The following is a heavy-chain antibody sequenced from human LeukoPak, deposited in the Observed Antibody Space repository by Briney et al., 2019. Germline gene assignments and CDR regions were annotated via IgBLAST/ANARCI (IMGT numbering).Heavy chain of an antibody. V-gene: IGHV4-59*01. CDR2: IYYSGST. D-gene: IGHD2-8*01. CDR1: GGSISSYY. CDR3: ASSIVPTSMDV. Sequence: SETPSLTCTVSGGSISSYYWSWIRQPPGKGLEWIGYIYYSGSTNYNPSLKSRVTISVDTSKNQFSLKLSSVTAADTAVYYCASSIVPTSMDVWGQGTTVTVSS. J-gene: IGHJ6*02.